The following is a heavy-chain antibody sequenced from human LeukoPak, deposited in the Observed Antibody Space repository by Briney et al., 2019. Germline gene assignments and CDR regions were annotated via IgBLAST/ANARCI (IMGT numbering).Heavy chain of an antibody. J-gene: IGHJ4*02. CDR3: ARAWGTTVTTFFDY. D-gene: IGHD4-17*01. Sequence: GASVKVSCKASVYTFTGYYMHWVRQAPGQGLEWMGWINPNSRVTNYAQKFQGRVTMTRDTSISTAYMELSRLRSDDTAVYYCARAWGTTVTTFFDYWGQGTLVTVSS. CDR2: INPNSRVT. V-gene: IGHV1-2*02. CDR1: VYTFTGYY.